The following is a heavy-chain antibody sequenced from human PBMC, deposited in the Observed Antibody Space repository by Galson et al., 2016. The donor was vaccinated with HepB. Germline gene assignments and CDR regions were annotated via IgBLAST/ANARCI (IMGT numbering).Heavy chain of an antibody. CDR3: ARATHSGSYATAGY. D-gene: IGHD1-26*01. J-gene: IGHJ4*02. Sequence: SLRLSCAASGFTFNTYNMYWVRQAPGKGLEWLSSISSSSTYIYYADSVKGRFTISRDNANNSLFLQMNSLRAEETAVYFCARATHSGSYATAGYWGQGTLVTVSS. V-gene: IGHV3-21*06. CDR2: ISSSSTYI. CDR1: GFTFNTYN.